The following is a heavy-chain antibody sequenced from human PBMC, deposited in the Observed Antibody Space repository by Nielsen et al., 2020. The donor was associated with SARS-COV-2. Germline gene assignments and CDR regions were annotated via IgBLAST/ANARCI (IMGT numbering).Heavy chain of an antibody. CDR3: AKVREQLRYFDY. CDR2: ISGSGGST. V-gene: IGHV3-23*01. Sequence: GGSLRLSFAASGFTFSSYGMHWVRQAPGKGLEWVSAISGSGGSTYYADSVKGRFTISRDNSKNTLYLQMNSLRAEDTAVYYCAKVREQLRYFDYWGQGTLVTVSS. CDR1: GFTFSSYG. J-gene: IGHJ4*02. D-gene: IGHD6-6*01.